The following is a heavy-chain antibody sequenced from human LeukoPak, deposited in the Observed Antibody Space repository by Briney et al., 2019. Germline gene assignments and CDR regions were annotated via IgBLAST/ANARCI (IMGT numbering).Heavy chain of an antibody. CDR3: ARDQEGSDY. V-gene: IGHV1-69*05. J-gene: IGHJ4*02. CDR1: GGTFSSYA. CDR2: IIPIFGTA. Sequence: SVKVSCKASGGTFSSYAISWVRQAPGQGLEWMGGIIPIFGTANYAQKFQGRVTVTRDTSTSTVHMELSGLRSEDTAVYYCARDQEGSDYWGQGTLVTVSS.